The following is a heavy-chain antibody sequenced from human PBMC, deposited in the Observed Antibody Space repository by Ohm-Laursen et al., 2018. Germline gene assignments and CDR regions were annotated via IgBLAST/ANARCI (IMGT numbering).Heavy chain of an antibody. CDR3: ARHRGDKYYWFDA. Sequence: GTLSLTCTVSGGSISNYYWSWIRQPPGKGLEWIGYIYYSGSTNHNPSLKSRVTISVDTSKNQFSLKLSSVTAADTAVYYCARHRGDKYYWFDAWGQGTLVTVSS. J-gene: IGHJ5*02. D-gene: IGHD2/OR15-2a*01. V-gene: IGHV4-59*01. CDR2: IYYSGST. CDR1: GGSISNYY.